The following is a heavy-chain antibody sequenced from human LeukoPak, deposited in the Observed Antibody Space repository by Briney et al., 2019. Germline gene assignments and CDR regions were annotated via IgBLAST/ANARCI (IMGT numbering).Heavy chain of an antibody. J-gene: IGHJ4*02. CDR1: GLTFSRYA. Sequence: GGSLRLSCAASGLTFSRYAMSWVRQAPGKGLEWVSTISGSGGGTYNADSVKGRFTISRDNSQDTLYLQMNSLRAEDTAIYYCAKTGTDDGYSIYFDHWGQGTLVTVSS. V-gene: IGHV3-23*01. D-gene: IGHD5-24*01. CDR2: ISGSGGGT. CDR3: AKTGTDDGYSIYFDH.